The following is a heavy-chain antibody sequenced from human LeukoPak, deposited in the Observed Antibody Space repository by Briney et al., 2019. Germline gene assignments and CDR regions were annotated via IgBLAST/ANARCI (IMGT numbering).Heavy chain of an antibody. CDR2: IYYSGST. V-gene: IGHV4-59*01. D-gene: IGHD3-9*01. CDR3: ARVFYDILSPGVGFDI. J-gene: IGHJ3*02. CDR1: GGSISSYY. Sequence: SETLSLTCTVSGGSISSYYWSWIRQPPGKGLEWMGYIYYSGSTNYNPSLKSRVTISVDTSKNQFSLKLSSVTAADTAVYYCARVFYDILSPGVGFDIWGQGTMVTVSS.